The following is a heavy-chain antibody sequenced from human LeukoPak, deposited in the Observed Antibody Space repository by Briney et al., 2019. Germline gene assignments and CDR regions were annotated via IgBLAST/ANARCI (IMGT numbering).Heavy chain of an antibody. CDR2: ISYDGSNK. J-gene: IGHJ3*02. V-gene: IGHV3-30-3*01. D-gene: IGHD2-15*01. CDR3: TRGDTLI. CDR1: GFTFSSYA. Sequence: GRSLRLSCAASGFTFSSYAMHWVRQAPGKGLEWVAVISYDGSNKYYADSVKGRFTISRDNAKNSLYLQMNSLRAEDTAVYYCTRGDTLIWGQGTMVTVSS.